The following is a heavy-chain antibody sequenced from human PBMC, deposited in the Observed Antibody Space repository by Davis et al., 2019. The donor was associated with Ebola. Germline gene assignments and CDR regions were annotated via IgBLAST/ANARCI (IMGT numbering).Heavy chain of an antibody. CDR3: ARSLREHYYDSSGYTFDY. J-gene: IGHJ4*02. V-gene: IGHV5-51*01. CDR1: GYSFTSYW. Sequence: GESLKISCKGSGYSFTSYWIGWVRQMPRKGLEWMGIIYPGDSDTRYSPSFQGQVTISADKSISTAYLQWSSLKASDTAMYYCARSLREHYYDSSGYTFDYWGQGTLVTVSS. D-gene: IGHD3-22*01. CDR2: IYPGDSDT.